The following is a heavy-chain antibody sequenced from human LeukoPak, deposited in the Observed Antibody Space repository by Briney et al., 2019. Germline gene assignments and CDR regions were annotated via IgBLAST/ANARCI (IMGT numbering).Heavy chain of an antibody. J-gene: IGHJ5*02. CDR2: IYPGDSYT. V-gene: IGHV5-51*01. CDR3: ARLDCSSTSCYSSLGNWFDP. CDR1: AYSFTSYW. D-gene: IGHD2-2*01. Sequence: GESLKISSKGSAYSFTSYWTVCLRQMPRKGLEGIGIIYPGDSYTRYSPSFQGQVTISAEQYISTAYLQWSRLKASDTAMYYCARLDCSSTSCYSSLGNWFDPWGQGTLVTVSS.